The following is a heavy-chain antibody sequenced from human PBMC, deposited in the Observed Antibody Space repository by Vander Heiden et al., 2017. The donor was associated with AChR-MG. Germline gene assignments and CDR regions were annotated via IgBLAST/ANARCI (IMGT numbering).Heavy chain of an antibody. CDR2: ISGSGGST. V-gene: IGHV3-23*01. CDR1: GFTFCSYA. CDR3: AKGVGWRWLQFMGYFDY. Sequence: EVQLLESGGGLVQPGGSLRLSCSASGFTFCSYAMSWVRQAPGKGREWVSAISGSGGSTYYADSVKGRFTISRDNSKNTLYLQMNSLRVEDTAVYYCAKGVGWRWLQFMGYFDYWGQGTLVTVSS. D-gene: IGHD2-21*01. J-gene: IGHJ4*02.